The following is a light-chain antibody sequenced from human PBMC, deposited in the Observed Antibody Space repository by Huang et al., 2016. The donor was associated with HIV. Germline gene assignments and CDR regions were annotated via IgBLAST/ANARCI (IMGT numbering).Light chain of an antibody. CDR3: QQYGSSRT. J-gene: IGKJ1*01. Sequence: EIVLTQSPGTLSLSPGERATLSCRASQSVSSSYLAWYQQKPGQAPRLLIYGASSRTDFTLTISRLEPEDFAVYYCQQYGSSRTFGQGTKVEIK. V-gene: IGKV3-20*01. CDR1: QSVSSSY. CDR2: GAS.